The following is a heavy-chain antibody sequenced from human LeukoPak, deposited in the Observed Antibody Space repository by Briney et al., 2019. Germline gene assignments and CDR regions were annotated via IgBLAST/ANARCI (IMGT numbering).Heavy chain of an antibody. CDR1: AGSISSYY. V-gene: IGHV4-4*07. CDR3: ARQAYDTGYDAFDI. J-gene: IGHJ3*02. Sequence: SETLSLTCSVSAGSISSYYWSWIRQPAGKGLEWIGRIYSSGSTNYNPSLKSRVTMSVDASKNHFSLKLTSVTAADTAIYYCARQAYDTGYDAFDIWGQGTMVTVSS. D-gene: IGHD3-22*01. CDR2: IYSSGST.